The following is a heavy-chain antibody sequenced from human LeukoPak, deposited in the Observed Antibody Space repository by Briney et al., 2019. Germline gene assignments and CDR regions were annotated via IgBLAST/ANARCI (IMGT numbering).Heavy chain of an antibody. D-gene: IGHD5-24*01. J-gene: IGHJ4*02. Sequence: SETLSLTCTVSGGSISSYYWSWIRQPPGRGLEWIGYIYSGSTNYNPSLNSRVTMSVATSKNQLSLKLTSVTAADTAASYCARGREGYNDWGQGTLVTVSS. CDR2: IYSGST. CDR3: ARGREGYND. CDR1: GGSISSYY. V-gene: IGHV4-59*08.